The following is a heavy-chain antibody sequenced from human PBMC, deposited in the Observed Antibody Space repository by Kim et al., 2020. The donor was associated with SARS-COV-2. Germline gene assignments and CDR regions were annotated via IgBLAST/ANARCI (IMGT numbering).Heavy chain of an antibody. V-gene: IGHV1-8*01. CDR3: ARYITVTGKFDY. D-gene: IGHD6-19*01. Sequence: ASVKVSYEASGYDFALHDINWVRQASGQGLEWMGWMNPKSGNTGFAQKFQGRLSMTTNTSTATAYMELSNLGSEDTAVYYCARYITVTGKFDYWGRGTLVTVSS. CDR1: GYDFALHD. CDR2: MNPKSGNT. J-gene: IGHJ4*02.